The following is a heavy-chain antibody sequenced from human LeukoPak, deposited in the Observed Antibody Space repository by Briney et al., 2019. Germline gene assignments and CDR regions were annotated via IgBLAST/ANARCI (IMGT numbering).Heavy chain of an antibody. CDR2: IYSGGST. D-gene: IGHD3-9*01. Sequence: GGSLRLSCTVSGFTVSSDSMSWVRQAPGKGLEWVSFIYSGGSTHYSDSVKGRFTISRDNSKNTLYLQMNSLRAEDTAVYYCAKASYPGSYDILTGYYNPPFDYWGQGTLVTVSS. CDR3: AKASYPGSYDILTGYYNPPFDY. J-gene: IGHJ4*02. V-gene: IGHV3-53*01. CDR1: GFTVSSDS.